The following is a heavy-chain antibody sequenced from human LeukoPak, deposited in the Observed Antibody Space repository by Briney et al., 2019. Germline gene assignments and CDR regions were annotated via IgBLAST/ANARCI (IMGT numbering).Heavy chain of an antibody. CDR1: GFTLSNYA. D-gene: IGHD3-9*01. Sequence: PGGSLRLSCTASGFTLSNYAMHWVRQAPGKGLEYVSAISSGGGSTYYANSVKGRFTISRDNSKNTLYLQMGSLRAEDMAVYYYARGVPYYDILTGGSFDIWGQGTMVTVSS. V-gene: IGHV3-64*01. J-gene: IGHJ3*02. CDR2: ISSGGGST. CDR3: ARGVPYYDILTGGSFDI.